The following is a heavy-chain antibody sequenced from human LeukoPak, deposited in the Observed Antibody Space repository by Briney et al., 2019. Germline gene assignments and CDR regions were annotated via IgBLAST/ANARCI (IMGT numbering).Heavy chain of an antibody. CDR1: GYTFSGYY. J-gene: IGHJ4*02. CDR2: INPNSGGT. Sequence: ASVKVSCKASGYTFSGYYMHWVRQAPGQGLEWVGWINPNSGGTNYVQRFQGRVTMTRDTSISTAYMELSRLRSDDTAVYYCARGSIVGATFDYFDYWGQGTLVTVSS. CDR3: ARGSIVGATFDYFDY. D-gene: IGHD1-26*01. V-gene: IGHV1-2*02.